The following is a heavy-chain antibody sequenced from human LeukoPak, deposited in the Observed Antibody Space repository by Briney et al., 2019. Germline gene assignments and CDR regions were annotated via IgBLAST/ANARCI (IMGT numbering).Heavy chain of an antibody. CDR2: IYSGGNT. J-gene: IGHJ4*02. CDR3: ARGLYADYAFDY. V-gene: IGHV3-66*01. Sequence: GGSLRLSCAASGFTFSTNSMSWVRQAPGKGLEWVSVIYSGGNTYYADSVKGRFTISRDNSKNTVYLQMNSLRAEDTAVYYCARGLYADYAFDYWGQGALVTVSS. D-gene: IGHD4-17*01. CDR1: GFTFSTNS.